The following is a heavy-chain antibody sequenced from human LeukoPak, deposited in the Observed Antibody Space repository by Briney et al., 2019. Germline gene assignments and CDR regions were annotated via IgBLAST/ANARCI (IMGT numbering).Heavy chain of an antibody. J-gene: IGHJ3*01. CDR2: ISPSTTHT. CDR1: GFTFSDYY. CDR3: AREKSGVFGDAFDV. D-gene: IGHD2-15*01. V-gene: IGHV3-11*05. Sequence: SGGSLRLSCAASGFTFSDYYMSWSRQAPGKGLEWLSYISPSTTHTSYADSVKGRFTISRDNTKNLLFLQMNSLRAEDTAVYYCAREKSGVFGDAFDVWGQGTLVTVSS.